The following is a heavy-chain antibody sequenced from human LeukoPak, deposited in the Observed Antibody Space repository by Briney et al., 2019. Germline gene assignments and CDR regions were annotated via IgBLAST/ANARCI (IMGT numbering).Heavy chain of an antibody. CDR1: GGSISSSSYY. CDR2: IYYSGST. V-gene: IGHV4-39*07. D-gene: IGHD6-13*01. CDR3: ARLIGSSSWVPWGYYYYMDV. Sequence: SETLSLTCTVSGGSISSSSYYWGWIRQPPGKGLEWIGSIYYSGSTYYNPSLKSRVTISVDTSKNQFSLKLSSVTAADTAVYYCARLIGSSSWVPWGYYYYMDVWGKGTTVTISS. J-gene: IGHJ6*03.